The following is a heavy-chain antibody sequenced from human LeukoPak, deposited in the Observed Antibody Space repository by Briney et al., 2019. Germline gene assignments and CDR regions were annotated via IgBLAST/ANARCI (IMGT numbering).Heavy chain of an antibody. J-gene: IGHJ4*02. Sequence: PSQTLSLTCTVSGGSISSGGYYWSWIRQHPGKGLEWIGYIYYSGSTYYNPSLKSRVTISVDTFKNQFSLKLSSVTAADTAVYYCARESRYCSGGSCSRLDYWGQGTLVTVSS. CDR1: GGSISSGGYY. CDR2: IYYSGST. V-gene: IGHV4-31*03. CDR3: ARESRYCSGGSCSRLDY. D-gene: IGHD2-15*01.